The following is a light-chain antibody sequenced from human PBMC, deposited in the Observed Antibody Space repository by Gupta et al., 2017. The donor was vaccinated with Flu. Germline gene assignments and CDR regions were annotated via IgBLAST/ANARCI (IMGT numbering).Light chain of an antibody. Sequence: DILMIQSPSILSAFVGDRVTITCRASESINTWLAWYRHKPGKAPKLLIYKASSLESGVPSRVSGSGSGTNFTLTISSLQPDDLATYYCQQYKNYPLTFGGGTKVEVK. CDR1: ESINTW. J-gene: IGKJ4*01. CDR3: QQYKNYPLT. CDR2: KAS. V-gene: IGKV1-5*03.